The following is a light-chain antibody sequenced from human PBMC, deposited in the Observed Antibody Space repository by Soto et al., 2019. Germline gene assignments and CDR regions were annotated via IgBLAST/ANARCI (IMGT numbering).Light chain of an antibody. J-gene: IGKJ4*01. V-gene: IGKV1-39*01. CDR1: QTINID. CDR2: ETS. CDR3: QQTHSTPT. Sequence: DIQMTQSPSSLSASVGDRVTITCRASQTINIDLNWYQQKAGKVPTLLISETSTLKSGVPSRFVGSGSGTYSTHPSSSLHPEDFAAYYFQQTHSTPTFGVGTKVEIK.